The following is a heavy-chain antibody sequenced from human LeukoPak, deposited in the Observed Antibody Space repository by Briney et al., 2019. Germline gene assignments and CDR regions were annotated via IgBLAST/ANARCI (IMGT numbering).Heavy chain of an antibody. Sequence: EASVKVSCKASGYTFTSYYMHWVRQAPGQGLEWMGIINPSGGSTSYAQKFQGRVTMTRDMSTSTVYMELSSLRSEDTAVYYCARGWLPGIAAAGRGFDYWGQGALVTVSS. CDR2: INPSGGST. D-gene: IGHD6-13*01. J-gene: IGHJ4*02. CDR1: GYTFTSYY. CDR3: ARGWLPGIAAAGRGFDY. V-gene: IGHV1-46*01.